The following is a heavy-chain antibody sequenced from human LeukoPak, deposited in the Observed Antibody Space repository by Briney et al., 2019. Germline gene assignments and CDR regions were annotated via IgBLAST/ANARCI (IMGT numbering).Heavy chain of an antibody. CDR3: ARDPCGGDCYSEVPDYFDY. Sequence: LRXSCXASGXTXSSYGMHWVRQAPGKGLEGGAVICYDGSNKYYADSVKGRFTISRDNSKNKLYLQMNSLRAEDTAVYYCARDPCGGDCYSEVPDYFDYWGQGTLVTVSS. CDR1: GXTXSSYG. CDR2: ICYDGSNK. V-gene: IGHV3-33*01. D-gene: IGHD2-21*02. J-gene: IGHJ4*02.